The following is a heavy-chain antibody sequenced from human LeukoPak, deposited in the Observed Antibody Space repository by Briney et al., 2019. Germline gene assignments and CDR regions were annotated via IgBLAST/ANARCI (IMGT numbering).Heavy chain of an antibody. J-gene: IGHJ4*02. V-gene: IGHV1-69*06. D-gene: IGHD1-26*01. CDR2: IIPIFGTA. CDR3: ARAQWELPDY. CDR1: GGTFSSYA. Sequence: GASVKVSCKASGGTFSSYAISWVRQAPGQGLEWMGGIIPIFGTANYAQKFQGRVTITADKSTSTAYMELRSLRSDDTAVYYCARAQWELPDYWGQGTLVTVSS.